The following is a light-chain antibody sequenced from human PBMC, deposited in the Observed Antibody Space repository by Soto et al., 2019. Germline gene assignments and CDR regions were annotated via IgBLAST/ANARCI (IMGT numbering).Light chain of an antibody. Sequence: QSALTQPASVSGSPGQSITISCTGTSSDVGGYNYVSWYQQHPGKAPKLMIYEVSNRPSGVSNRFSGSKSGNTASLTISGLQAEDEADYYCSSYTTSSTGVSGNGTKVTVL. V-gene: IGLV2-14*01. CDR2: EVS. CDR3: SSYTTSSTGV. CDR1: SSDVGGYNY. J-gene: IGLJ1*01.